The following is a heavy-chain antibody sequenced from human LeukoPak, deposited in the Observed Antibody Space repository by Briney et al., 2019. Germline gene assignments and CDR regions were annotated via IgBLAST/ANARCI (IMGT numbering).Heavy chain of an antibody. D-gene: IGHD3-9*01. CDR3: ARDQELRYFDWLSGSFDY. J-gene: IGHJ4*02. CDR2: TVGGGSPNT. CDR1: GFYFANYA. V-gene: IGHV3-21*01. Sequence: GGSLRLSCAASGFYFANYAMSWVRQAPGKGLEWVSATVGGGSPNTYHADSVKGRFTISRDNAKNSLYLQMNSLRAEDTAVYYCARDQELRYFDWLSGSFDYWGQGTLVTVSS.